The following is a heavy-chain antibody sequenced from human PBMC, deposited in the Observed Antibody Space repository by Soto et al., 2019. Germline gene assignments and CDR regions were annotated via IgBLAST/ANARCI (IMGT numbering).Heavy chain of an antibody. CDR2: IKQDGSEK. D-gene: IGHD5-18*01. V-gene: IGHV3-7*03. J-gene: IGHJ3*01. CDR1: GFTFSSYW. CDR3: VKGDLDTAVVNSPDALDF. Sequence: PGGSLRLSCAASGFTFSSYWMGWVRQAPGKGLEWVANIKQDGSEKYYVDSVKGRFTISRDNAKNSLYLQMNSLRAEDTAVYHCVKGDLDTAVVNSPDALDFWGPGTMVTVSS.